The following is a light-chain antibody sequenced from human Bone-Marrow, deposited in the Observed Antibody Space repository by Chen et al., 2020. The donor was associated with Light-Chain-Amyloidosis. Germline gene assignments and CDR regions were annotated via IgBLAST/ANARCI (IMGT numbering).Light chain of an antibody. J-gene: IGLJ1*01. CDR2: GNT. CDR1: SSNIGAGND. V-gene: IGLV1-40*01. Sequence: QSVLTQPPSVSGAPGQKVTILCTGSSSNIGAGNDVHWYQQLPGTTPKILIYGNTNRLSAVPSRFSGSKSGTSASLVISGLQPDDEADYHCQTYANATHVFGTGTKVIVL. CDR3: QTYANATHV.